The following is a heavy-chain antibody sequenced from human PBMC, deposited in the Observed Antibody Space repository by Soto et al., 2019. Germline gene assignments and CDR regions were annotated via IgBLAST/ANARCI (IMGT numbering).Heavy chain of an antibody. V-gene: IGHV4-59*01. CDR3: ARRSYDSSGYSFDY. J-gene: IGHJ4*02. Sequence: PSETLSLTCTVSGGSISSYYWSWIRQPPGKGLEWIGYIYYSGNTNYNPSLKSRVTISVDTSKNQFSLKLSSVTAADTAVYYCARRSYDSSGYSFDYWGQGTLVTVSS. CDR2: IYYSGNT. CDR1: GGSISSYY. D-gene: IGHD3-22*01.